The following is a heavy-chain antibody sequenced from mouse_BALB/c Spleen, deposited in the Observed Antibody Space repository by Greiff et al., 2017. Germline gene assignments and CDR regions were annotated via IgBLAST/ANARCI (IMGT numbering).Heavy chain of an antibody. V-gene: IGHV3-2*02. CDR2: ISYSGST. CDR3: ARHYGLYYYAMDY. CDR1: GYSITSDYA. D-gene: IGHD1-1*02. J-gene: IGHJ4*01. Sequence: ESGPGLVKPSQSLSLTCTVTGYSITSDYAWNWLRQVPGNKLEWRGYISYSGSTSYNPSLKSRISITRDTSTNPFFLQLNSVTTEDTATYYCARHYGLYYYAMDYWGQGTSVTVSS.